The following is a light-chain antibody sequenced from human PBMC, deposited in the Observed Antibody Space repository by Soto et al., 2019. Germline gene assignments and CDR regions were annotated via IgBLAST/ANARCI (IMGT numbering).Light chain of an antibody. V-gene: IGLV2-14*01. CDR2: DVS. Sequence: QSALTQPASVSGSPGQSITISCTGTSSDVGGYNYVSWYQQHPGKAPKLMIYDVSNRPSGVSNRFSGSKSGNTASLTISGLQAEDEADYYCSSYTGSSTLYVFGTGTKLTDL. CDR3: SSYTGSSTLYV. J-gene: IGLJ1*01. CDR1: SSDVGGYNY.